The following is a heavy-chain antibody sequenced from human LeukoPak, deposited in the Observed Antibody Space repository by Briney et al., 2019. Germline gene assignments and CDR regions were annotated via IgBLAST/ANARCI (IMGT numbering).Heavy chain of an antibody. V-gene: IGHV1-2*02. CDR2: INPNSGGT. CDR3: AGSPPQKDAFDI. CDR1: GYTFTGYY. D-gene: IGHD3-10*01. J-gene: IGHJ3*02. Sequence: ASVKVSCKASGYTFTGYYMHWVRQAPGQGLEWMGWINPNSGGTNYAQRFQGRVTMTRDTSISTAYMELSRLRSDDTAVYYCAGSPPQKDAFDIWGQGTMVTVSS.